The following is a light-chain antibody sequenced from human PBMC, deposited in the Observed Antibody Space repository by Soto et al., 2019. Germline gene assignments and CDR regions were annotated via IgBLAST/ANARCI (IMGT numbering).Light chain of an antibody. V-gene: IGKV3-20*01. J-gene: IGKJ4*01. Sequence: EIALTQSPGTLSLSPGERATLSCRASQSVSSSYLAWYQQKPGQAPRLLINGASSSATGIPDRFSGSGSGTDFTLTIRRLEPEDFAVYYCQQYGSSPLSFGGGTKVDIK. CDR2: GAS. CDR1: QSVSSSY. CDR3: QQYGSSPLS.